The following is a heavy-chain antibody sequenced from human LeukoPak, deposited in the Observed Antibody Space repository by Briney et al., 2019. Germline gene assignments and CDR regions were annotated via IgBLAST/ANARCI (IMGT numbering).Heavy chain of an antibody. CDR3: ARAAHYGDYVSWFDP. V-gene: IGHV4-59*01. Sequence: SETLSLTCAVSGASISSYYWSWIRQPPGKGLEWIGSFYYSGSTNYNPSLKSRVTISVDTSKNQFSLKLSSVTAADTAVYYCARAAHYGDYVSWFDPWGQGTLVTVSS. CDR1: GASISSYY. J-gene: IGHJ5*02. D-gene: IGHD4-17*01. CDR2: FYYSGST.